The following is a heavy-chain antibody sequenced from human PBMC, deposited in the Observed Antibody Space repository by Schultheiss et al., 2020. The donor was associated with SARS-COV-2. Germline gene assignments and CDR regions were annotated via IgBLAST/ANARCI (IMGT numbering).Heavy chain of an antibody. CDR3: ARMADYGDYWYFDL. CDR2: IYHSGST. J-gene: IGHJ2*01. V-gene: IGHV4-34*01. CDR1: GGSFSGYY. D-gene: IGHD4-17*01. Sequence: SETLSLTCAVYGGSFSGYYWNWIRQPPGKGLEWIGSIYHSGSTYYNPSLKSRVTISVDTSKNQFSLKLSSVTAADTAVYYCARMADYGDYWYFDLWGRGTLVTVSS.